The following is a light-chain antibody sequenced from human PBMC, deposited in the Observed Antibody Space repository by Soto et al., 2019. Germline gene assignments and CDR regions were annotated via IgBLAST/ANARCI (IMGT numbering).Light chain of an antibody. CDR2: NVS. CDR1: RVLVFRDGNTY. J-gene: IGKJ1*01. CDR3: MHSIDWPWT. Sequence: VLTQSPLSVSVTVVQPASISCRTSRVLVFRDGNTYLHWFQQRPGQSPRRLIENVSNRDSGVPDRFTGSGSGTDFTLEISRVEAEDVGMYYCMHSIDWPWTFGQGTKVDIK. V-gene: IGKV2-30*01.